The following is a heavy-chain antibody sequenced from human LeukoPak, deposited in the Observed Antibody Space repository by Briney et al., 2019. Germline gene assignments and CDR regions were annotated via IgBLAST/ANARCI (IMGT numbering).Heavy chain of an antibody. CDR2: INPNSGGT. D-gene: IGHD2-21*01. Sequence: ASVKVSCKASGYTFTGYYMHWVRQAPGQGLEWMGWINPNSGGTNFAQKFQGRVTMTRDTTISTAYMELSRLRSDDTAVYYCAREYYGRALDPWGQGTLVTVSS. V-gene: IGHV1-2*02. CDR1: GYTFTGYY. CDR3: AREYYGRALDP. J-gene: IGHJ5*02.